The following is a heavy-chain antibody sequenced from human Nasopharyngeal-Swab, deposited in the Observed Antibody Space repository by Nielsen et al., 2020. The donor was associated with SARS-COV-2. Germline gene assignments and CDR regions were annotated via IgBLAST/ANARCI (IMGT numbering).Heavy chain of an antibody. CDR2: IFGGGSI. J-gene: IGHJ6*02. CDR1: GFSVTNNY. D-gene: IGHD2-15*01. V-gene: IGHV3-66*01. Sequence: GSLRLSCAASGFSVTNNYMSWVRQAPGKGLEWVSVIFGGGSIYYADSVKGRFTISRDNSKNTIYLQMNSLRAEDTAVYYCARDKLPGGYYYYYGMDVWGQGTTVTVSS. CDR3: ARDKLPGGYYYYYGMDV.